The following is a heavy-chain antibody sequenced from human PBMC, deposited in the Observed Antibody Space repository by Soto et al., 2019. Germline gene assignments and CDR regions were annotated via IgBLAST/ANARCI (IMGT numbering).Heavy chain of an antibody. V-gene: IGHV3-23*01. J-gene: IGHJ4*02. CDR1: GFTFSSYA. D-gene: IGHD2-15*01. CDR2: ISGSGGST. CDR3: AKRGGPGDF. Sequence: EVQLLESGGGLVQPGGSLRLSCAASGFTFSSYAMSWVRQAPGRGLEWVSVISGSGGSTAYAASVKGRFTISRDNSKNTLYLQMNSLRAEDTAAYYCAKRGGPGDFWGQGTLVTVSS.